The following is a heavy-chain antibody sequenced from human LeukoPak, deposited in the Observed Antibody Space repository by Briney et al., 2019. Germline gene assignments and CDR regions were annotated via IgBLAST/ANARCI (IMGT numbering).Heavy chain of an antibody. CDR3: ARDRAFGRVIGAFDI. D-gene: IGHD3-16*01. Sequence: GGSLRLSCAASGFTFSSYWMSWVRQAPGKGLEWVANIKQDGSEKYYVDSVKGRFTISRDNAKNSLYLQMNSLRAEDTAVYYCARDRAFGRVIGAFDIWGQGTMVTVSS. CDR2: IKQDGSEK. CDR1: GFTFSSYW. J-gene: IGHJ3*02. V-gene: IGHV3-7*01.